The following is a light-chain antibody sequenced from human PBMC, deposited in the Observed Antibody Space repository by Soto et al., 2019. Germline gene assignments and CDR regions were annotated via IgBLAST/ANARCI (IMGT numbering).Light chain of an antibody. Sequence: DFVMTQSPDSLAVSLGERAAINCKSSQSVLHTSYNKNYLTWYQQKPGQPPKLLIYWASTRASGVPDRFSGSGSGTDFTLTISSLLAEDVAVYYCQQYRYAPYTFGQGTKLEIK. V-gene: IGKV4-1*01. J-gene: IGKJ2*01. CDR1: QSVLHTSYNKNY. CDR2: WAS. CDR3: QQYRYAPYT.